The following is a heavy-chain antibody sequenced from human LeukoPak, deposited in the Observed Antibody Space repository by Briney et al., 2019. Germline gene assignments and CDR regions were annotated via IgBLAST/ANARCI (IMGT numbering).Heavy chain of an antibody. Sequence: PGGSLRLSCAASGFTFSTYWMSWVRQAPGKGLEWVAVISYDGSNKYYADSVKGRFTISRDNSKNTLYLQMNSLRAEDTAVYYCAKPGTITVAGVDYWGQGTLVTVSS. CDR1: GFTFSTYW. J-gene: IGHJ4*02. V-gene: IGHV3-30*18. D-gene: IGHD6-19*01. CDR3: AKPGTITVAGVDY. CDR2: ISYDGSNK.